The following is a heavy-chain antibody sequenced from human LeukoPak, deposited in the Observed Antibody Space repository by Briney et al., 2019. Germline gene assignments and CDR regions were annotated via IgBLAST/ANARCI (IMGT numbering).Heavy chain of an antibody. CDR1: GFTFSHYA. Sequence: GTSLRLSCAASGFTFSHYAMHWVRQAPGKGLEWVAVIWYDGSHDTYTDSVKGRFTVSRDNFKNVLHLQMNSLRVEDTAVYYCAKEGDYCSSSGCHKRGIDYWGQGTLVTVSS. CDR2: IWYDGSHD. D-gene: IGHD2-2*01. J-gene: IGHJ4*02. CDR3: AKEGDYCSSSGCHKRGIDY. V-gene: IGHV3-33*06.